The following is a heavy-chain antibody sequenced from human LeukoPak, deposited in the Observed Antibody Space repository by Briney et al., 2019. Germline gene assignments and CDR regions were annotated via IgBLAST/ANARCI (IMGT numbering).Heavy chain of an antibody. D-gene: IGHD1-26*01. CDR1: GFTFSSFG. V-gene: IGHV3-30*02. CDR3: AKDDPTGRYL. Sequence: GGSLRLSCAASGFTFSSFGMHWVRQTPGKGLEWVTFIHNYETTEYYADSVKGRFTISRDNSKNTVYLQMNSLRVEDAAVYYCAKDDPTGRYLWGQRTLVTVSS. CDR2: IHNYETTE. J-gene: IGHJ4*02.